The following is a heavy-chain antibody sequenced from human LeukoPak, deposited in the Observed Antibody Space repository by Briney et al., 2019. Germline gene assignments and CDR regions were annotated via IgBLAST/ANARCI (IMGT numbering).Heavy chain of an antibody. CDR2: IYWGDDK. CDR3: ARLWFGELLSNHFDY. D-gene: IGHD3-10*01. CDR1: GFSLSTSGVG. Sequence: SGPTLVKPTQTLTLTCTFSGFSLSTSGVGVGWIRQPPGKALEWLALIYWGDDKRYSPSLKSRLTITKDTSKNQVVLTMTNMDPVDTATYYCARLWFGELLSNHFDYWGQGTLVTVSS. V-gene: IGHV2-5*02. J-gene: IGHJ4*02.